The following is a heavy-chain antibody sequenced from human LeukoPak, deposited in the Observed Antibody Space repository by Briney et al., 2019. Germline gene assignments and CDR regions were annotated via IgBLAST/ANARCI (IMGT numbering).Heavy chain of an antibody. CDR3: ARRNSGWYGYFDY. J-gene: IGHJ4*02. Sequence: SETLSLTCTVSGGSISSSSYYWGWIRQPPGKGLEWIGSIYYSGSTYYNPSLKSRVTISVDTSKNQFSLKLSSVTAADTAVYYCARRNSGWYGYFDYWGQGTLVTVSS. D-gene: IGHD6-19*01. V-gene: IGHV4-39*01. CDR1: GGSISSSSYY. CDR2: IYYSGST.